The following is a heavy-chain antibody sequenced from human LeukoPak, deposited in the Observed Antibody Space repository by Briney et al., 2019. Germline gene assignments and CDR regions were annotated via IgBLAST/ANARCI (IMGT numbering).Heavy chain of an antibody. CDR1: GFTFSSYA. Sequence: GGSLRLSCAASGFTFSSYAMSWVRQAPGKGLEWVLAISGSGGSTYYADSVKGRFTISRDNSRNTLYLQMNSLRAEDTAVYYCAKRNWNDVTPIDYWGQGTLVTVSS. D-gene: IGHD1-1*01. V-gene: IGHV3-23*01. J-gene: IGHJ4*02. CDR3: AKRNWNDVTPIDY. CDR2: ISGSGGST.